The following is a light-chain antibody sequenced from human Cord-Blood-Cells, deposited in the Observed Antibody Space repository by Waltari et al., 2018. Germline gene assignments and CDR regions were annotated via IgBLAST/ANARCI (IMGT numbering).Light chain of an antibody. V-gene: IGLV3-21*04. CDR2: YES. Sequence: SYVLTQPPSVSVAPGKTARITCGGTNTGSKKVHWDQQKPGQAPVLVIYYESDRPSGIPERFSGSNAGNTATLTISRGEAGDEADYYCQVWDSSSDVVFGGGTKLTVL. J-gene: IGLJ2*01. CDR1: NTGSKK. CDR3: QVWDSSSDVV.